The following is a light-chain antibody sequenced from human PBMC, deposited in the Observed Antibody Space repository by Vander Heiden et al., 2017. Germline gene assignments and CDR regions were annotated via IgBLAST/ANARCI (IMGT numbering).Light chain of an antibody. CDR2: RDN. CDR1: NIGSKH. V-gene: IGLV3-9*01. Sequence: VSVALGQSARITCGGKNIGSKHVHWYQQKPGQAPALVIYRDNNRPSGIPPRLSGSNSGTTATMTISSAQVGDEADYFCQVWDNGSVVFGGGTKLTVL. J-gene: IGLJ3*02. CDR3: QVWDNGSVV.